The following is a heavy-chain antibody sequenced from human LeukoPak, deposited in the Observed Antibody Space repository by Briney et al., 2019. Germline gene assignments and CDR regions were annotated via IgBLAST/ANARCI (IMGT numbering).Heavy chain of an antibody. Sequence: GGSLRLSCAASGFTFSGHAMTWVRQAPGKGLEWVSVISNSGSWSFYADSVKGRFTISRENSKNTLFLQLDSLRAEDTAVYYCARDPYLEWPDYWGQGTLVTVSS. V-gene: IGHV3-23*01. CDR2: ISNSGSWS. D-gene: IGHD3-3*01. J-gene: IGHJ4*02. CDR3: ARDPYLEWPDY. CDR1: GFTFSGHA.